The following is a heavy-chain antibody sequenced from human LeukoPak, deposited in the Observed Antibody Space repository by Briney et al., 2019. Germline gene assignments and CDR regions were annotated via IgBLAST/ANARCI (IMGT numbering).Heavy chain of an antibody. J-gene: IGHJ4*02. CDR1: GFTVSSNY. CDR3: AREGSYDGSTMWYFDY. Sequence: PGESLKISCAASGFTVSSNYMAWVRQAPGKGLEWVSVIYSGGTIYYADSVKGRFTISRDNSKNTLYLQMNSLRAEDTAVYYCAREGSYDGSTMWYFDYWGQGTLVTVSS. V-gene: IGHV3-53*01. CDR2: IYSGGTI. D-gene: IGHD3-22*01.